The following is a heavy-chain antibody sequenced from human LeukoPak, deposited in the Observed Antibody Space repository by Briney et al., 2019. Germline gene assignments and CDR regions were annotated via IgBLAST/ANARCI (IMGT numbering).Heavy chain of an antibody. CDR3: ARDLSSYSSSWAGSYYYYMDV. D-gene: IGHD6-13*01. Sequence: PGGSLRLSCAASGFTFSSYWMNWVRQAPGKGLEWVSYISSSSSTIYYADSVKGRFTISRDNAKNSLYLQMNSLRAEDTAVYYCARDLSSYSSSWAGSYYYYMDVWGKGTTVTVSS. V-gene: IGHV3-48*01. J-gene: IGHJ6*03. CDR2: ISSSSSTI. CDR1: GFTFSSYW.